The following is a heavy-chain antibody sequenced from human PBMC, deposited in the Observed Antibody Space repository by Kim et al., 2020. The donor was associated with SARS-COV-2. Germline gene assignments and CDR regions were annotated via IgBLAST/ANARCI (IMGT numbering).Heavy chain of an antibody. CDR1: GGSITSGTYY. V-gene: IGHV4-39*01. J-gene: IGHJ4*02. Sequence: SETLSLSCTVSGGSITSGTYYWGWIRQPPGKGLEWIGSIHHSGRTYCHPSLTSRVTISVDTYSNQFSLKLTSVTATDTAVYFCSRSTGTDIDFWGQGTLVTVSS. D-gene: IGHD1-1*01. CDR2: IHHSGRT. CDR3: SRSTGTDIDF.